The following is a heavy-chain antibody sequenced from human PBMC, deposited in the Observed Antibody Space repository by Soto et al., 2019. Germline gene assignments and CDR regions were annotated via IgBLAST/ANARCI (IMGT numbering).Heavy chain of an antibody. Sequence: GGSLRLSCAVSGGTFNRHAINWVRQAPGKGLEWVAVISSDGKNKYYGDSVEGRFTVSRENFNNTVYLQMNSLRGEDTAVYFCARDRWEQAPPRYYYGMDVWGQGTTVTVSS. D-gene: IGHD1-26*01. V-gene: IGHV3-30*04. J-gene: IGHJ6*02. CDR1: GGTFNRHA. CDR3: ARDRWEQAPPRYYYGMDV. CDR2: ISSDGKNK.